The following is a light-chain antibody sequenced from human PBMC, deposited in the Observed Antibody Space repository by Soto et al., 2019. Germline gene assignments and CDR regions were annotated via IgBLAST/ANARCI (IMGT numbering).Light chain of an antibody. CDR2: EVS. V-gene: IGLV2-14*03. CDR3: SSYTTSSTLG. J-gene: IGLJ1*01. CDR1: ISYVGVYNF. Sequence: QSALTQPSSVFGSPGQSITISCTLTISYVGVYNFVSWYQQHPGKAPKLMIYEVSSRPSGVSNRFSGSKSGNTASLTISGLQPEDEADYYCSSYTTSSTLGFGTGTKVNV.